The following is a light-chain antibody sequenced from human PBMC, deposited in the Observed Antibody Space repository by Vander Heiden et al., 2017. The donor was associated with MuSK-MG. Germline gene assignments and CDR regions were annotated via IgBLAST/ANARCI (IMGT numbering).Light chain of an antibody. V-gene: IGLV2-14*03. CDR3: SSYTSITTGHV. CDR2: DVS. Sequence: QSALTQPASVSASPGQSITISSTGTSSDVGGYNYVSWYQQHPGKAPKLIIYDVSNRPSGVSNRFSGSKSGNTASLTISGLQAEDEADYYCSSYTSITTGHVLGTGTKVTVL. CDR1: SSDVGGYNY. J-gene: IGLJ1*01.